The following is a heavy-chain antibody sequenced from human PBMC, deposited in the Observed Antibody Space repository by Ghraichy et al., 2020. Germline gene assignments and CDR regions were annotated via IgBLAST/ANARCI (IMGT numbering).Heavy chain of an antibody. V-gene: IGHV3-11*04. D-gene: IGHD3-3*02. CDR1: GFTFSDYY. J-gene: IGHJ4*02. CDR2: ISSSGSTI. Sequence: GGSLRLSCAASGFTFSDYYMSWIRQAPGKGLEWVSYISSSGSTIYYADSVKGRFTISRDNAKNSLYLQMNSLRAEDTAVYYCARDQTRQFWSGYELFGLYGYWGQGTLVIVSS. CDR3: ARDQTRQFWSGYELFGLYGY.